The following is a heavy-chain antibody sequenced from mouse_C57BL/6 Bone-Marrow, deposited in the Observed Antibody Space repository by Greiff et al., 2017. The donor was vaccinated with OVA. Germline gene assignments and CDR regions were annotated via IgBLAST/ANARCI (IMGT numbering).Heavy chain of an antibody. Sequence: VQLQQSGAELVRPGASVTLSCKASGYTFTDYEMHWVKQTPVHGLEWIGAIDPETGGTAYNQKFKGKAILTADKSSSTAYMELRSLTSEDSAVYYCASHYDYDSWFAYWGQGTLVTVSA. CDR1: GYTFTDYE. D-gene: IGHD2-4*01. CDR3: ASHYDYDSWFAY. V-gene: IGHV1-15*01. J-gene: IGHJ3*01. CDR2: IDPETGGT.